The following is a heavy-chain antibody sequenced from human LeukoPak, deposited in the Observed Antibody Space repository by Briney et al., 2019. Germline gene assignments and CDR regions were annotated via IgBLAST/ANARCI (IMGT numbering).Heavy chain of an antibody. CDR1: GFPVSSNY. CDR3: ARAPSGYSSGWYDFDY. Sequence: PGGSLRLSCAASGFPVSSNYMSWVRQAPGKGLEWVSVIYSGGSTYYADSVKGRFTISRDNSKNTLYLQMNSLRAEDTAVYYCARAPSGYSSGWYDFDYWGQGTLVTVSS. D-gene: IGHD6-19*01. V-gene: IGHV3-53*01. J-gene: IGHJ4*02. CDR2: IYSGGST.